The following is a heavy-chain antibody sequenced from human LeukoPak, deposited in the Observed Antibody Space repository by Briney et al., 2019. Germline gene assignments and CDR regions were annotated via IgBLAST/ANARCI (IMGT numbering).Heavy chain of an antibody. CDR3: AKMATIRHYYYGMDV. V-gene: IGHV4-34*01. Sequence: SETLSLTCAVYGGSFSGYYWSWIRQPPGKGLEWIGEINHSGSTNYNPSLKSRVTISVDTSKNQFSLKLSSVTAADTAVYYCAKMATIRHYYYGMDVWGQGTTVTVSS. J-gene: IGHJ6*02. CDR1: GGSFSGYY. D-gene: IGHD5-24*01. CDR2: INHSGST.